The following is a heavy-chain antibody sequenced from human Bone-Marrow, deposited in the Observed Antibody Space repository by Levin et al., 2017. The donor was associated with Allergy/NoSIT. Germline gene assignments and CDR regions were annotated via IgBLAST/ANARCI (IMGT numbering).Heavy chain of an antibody. D-gene: IGHD6-19*01. CDR3: ARGHMAVTGGESFDV. CDR2: TYYRTSRWYS. V-gene: IGHV6-1*01. Sequence: MASETLSLTCAISGDSVTSNRAVWNWIRQSPSRGLEWLGRTYYRTSRWYSDYSLSFKSRITVQPDTTKNHVSLHLNSVTPDDTAVYYCARGHMAVTGGESFDVWGQGTTVTVSS. J-gene: IGHJ3*01. CDR1: GDSVTSNRAV.